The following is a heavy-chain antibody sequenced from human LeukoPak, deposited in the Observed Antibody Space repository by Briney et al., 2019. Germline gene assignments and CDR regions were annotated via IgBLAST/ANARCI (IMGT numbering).Heavy chain of an antibody. D-gene: IGHD2-15*01. CDR3: VREPPYCSGGSCYLRSFDY. CDR2: INSDGSST. CDR1: GFTFSSYW. Sequence: GGSLRLSCAASGFTFSSYWMHWVRQAPGKGLVWVSRINSDGSSTSYADSVKGRFTISRDNAKNTLYLQMNSLRAEDTAVYYCVREPPYCSGGSCYLRSFDYWGQGTLVTVSS. J-gene: IGHJ4*02. V-gene: IGHV3-74*01.